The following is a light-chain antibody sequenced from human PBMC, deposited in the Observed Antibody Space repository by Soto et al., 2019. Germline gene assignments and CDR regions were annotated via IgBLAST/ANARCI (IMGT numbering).Light chain of an antibody. J-gene: IGKJ5*01. CDR1: QGISTS. V-gene: IGKV1-9*01. Sequence: DIQLTQSPSFLSASVGDRVTITCRASQGISTSLAWYQQKPGKAPKLLTYAASTLQTGVPSRFSGSGSGTEFTLTISSLQAEDFATYYWQQVNSYPITFGQGTRLEIK. CDR2: AAS. CDR3: QQVNSYPIT.